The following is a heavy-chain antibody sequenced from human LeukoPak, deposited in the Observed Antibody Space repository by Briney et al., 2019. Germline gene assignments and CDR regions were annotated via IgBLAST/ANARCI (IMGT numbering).Heavy chain of an antibody. V-gene: IGHV4-59*01. Sequence: SETLSLTCTVSGGSISSYYWSWIRQPPGKGLEWIGYIYYSGSTNYNPSLKSRVTISVDTSKSQFSLKLSSVTAADTAVYYCARLTRRSGNYFDYWGQGTLVTVSS. CDR2: IYYSGST. CDR1: GGSISSYY. J-gene: IGHJ4*02. CDR3: ARLTRRSGNYFDY. D-gene: IGHD1-1*01.